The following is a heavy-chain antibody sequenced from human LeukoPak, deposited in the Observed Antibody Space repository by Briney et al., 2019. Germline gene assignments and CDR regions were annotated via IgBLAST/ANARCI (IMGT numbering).Heavy chain of an antibody. V-gene: IGHV3-73*01. Sequence: PGGSLRLSCAASGFTFSGSAMHWVRQASGKGLEWVGRIRSKANSYATAYAASVKGRFTISRDDSKNTAYLQMNSLKTEDTAVYYCTRRTVTTGGENWFDPWGQGTLVTVSS. D-gene: IGHD4-17*01. CDR2: IRSKANSYAT. J-gene: IGHJ5*02. CDR3: TRRTVTTGGENWFDP. CDR1: GFTFSGSA.